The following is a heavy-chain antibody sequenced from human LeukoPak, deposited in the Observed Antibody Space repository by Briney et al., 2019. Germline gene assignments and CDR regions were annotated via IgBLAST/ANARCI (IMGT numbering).Heavy chain of an antibody. Sequence: GGSLRLSCAASGFTFSSYSMNWVRQAPGKGLEWVGHITSKNDGGTTDYAAPVTGRFTISRDDSKNTLYLQMNTLRTEDTAVYFCTTWLMGQYSDYMDVWGKGTTVTVSS. J-gene: IGHJ6*03. D-gene: IGHD5-12*01. CDR2: ITSKNDGGTT. V-gene: IGHV3-15*01. CDR3: TTWLMGQYSDYMDV. CDR1: GFTFSSYS.